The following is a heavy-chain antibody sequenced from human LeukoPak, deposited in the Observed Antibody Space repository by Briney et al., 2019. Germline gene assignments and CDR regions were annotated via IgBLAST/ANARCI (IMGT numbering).Heavy chain of an antibody. V-gene: IGHV4-59*08. CDR1: GGSISTYY. Sequence: SETLSLTCTVSGGSISTYYWSWIRQPPGKGLEWIAYIYYSGSTNYNPSLKSRVTISVDTSKNQFSLKLSSVTAADTAVYYCARYQLLEEDAFDIWGQGTMVTVSS. CDR2: IYYSGST. D-gene: IGHD2-2*01. J-gene: IGHJ3*02. CDR3: ARYQLLEEDAFDI.